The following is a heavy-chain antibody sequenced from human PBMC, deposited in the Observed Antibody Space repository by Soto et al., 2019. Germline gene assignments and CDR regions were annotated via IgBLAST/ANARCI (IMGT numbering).Heavy chain of an antibody. CDR1: GYRFTAYY. J-gene: IGHJ4*02. D-gene: IGHD2-21*02. V-gene: IGHV1-46*01. CDR3: AWYPPLRECPGGDCSHFDY. Sequence: QVQLVQSGAGVQKPGASVKVSCEASGYRFTAYYMHWVRQAPGQGLEWMAIINPSSGVANYAQRFQGRFTMTRDASTSTGYMELSRLRSEDTAVYSCAWYPPLRECPGGDCSHFDYWGEGTVVTVS. CDR2: INPSSGVA.